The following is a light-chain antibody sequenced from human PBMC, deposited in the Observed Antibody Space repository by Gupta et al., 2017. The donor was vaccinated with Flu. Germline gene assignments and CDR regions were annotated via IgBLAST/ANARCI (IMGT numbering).Light chain of an antibody. Sequence: DIQMTQSPSTLSAYVGDRVTITCRASQSLSSWLAWYQQKPGKAPKLLIYKASNLESGVPSRFSGSGSGTEFTLTISSLQPDDFATYYCQQEDSSSLTFGGGTKVEI. CDR1: QSLSSW. V-gene: IGKV1-5*03. CDR3: QQEDSSSLT. J-gene: IGKJ4*01. CDR2: KAS.